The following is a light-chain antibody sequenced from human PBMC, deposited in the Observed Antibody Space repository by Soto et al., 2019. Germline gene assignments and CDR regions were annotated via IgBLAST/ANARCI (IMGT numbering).Light chain of an antibody. Sequence: DIQLTQSPSFLSASVGDRVTITCRASQDISDYLAWYQQRPGKAPKLLIYAASTLQSGVPSRFSGSGSGTEFTLTISSLQPEDFATYYCQQSYSAPTFGGGTKVEIK. CDR1: QDISDY. J-gene: IGKJ4*01. CDR2: AAS. CDR3: QQSYSAPT. V-gene: IGKV1-9*01.